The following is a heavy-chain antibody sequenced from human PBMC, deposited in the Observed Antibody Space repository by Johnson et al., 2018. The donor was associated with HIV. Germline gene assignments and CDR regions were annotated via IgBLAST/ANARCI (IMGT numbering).Heavy chain of an antibody. Sequence: QVQLVESGGGVVQPGRSLRLSCAASAFTFSRYAMHWVRQAPGKGLEWVAFISNDGSNKYYADSVKGRFTISRDNSKNTLYLQMKSLETEDTAMYYCARDGRVGATLMSTGDDAFDIWCQGTMVTVSS. CDR3: ARDGRVGATLMSTGDDAFDI. CDR1: AFTFSRYA. J-gene: IGHJ3*02. CDR2: ISNDGSNK. V-gene: IGHV3-30-3*01. D-gene: IGHD1-26*01.